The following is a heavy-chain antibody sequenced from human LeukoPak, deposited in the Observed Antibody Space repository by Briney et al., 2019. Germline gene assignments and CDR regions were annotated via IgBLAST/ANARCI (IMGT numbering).Heavy chain of an antibody. D-gene: IGHD2-2*03. CDR3: ATLGYCSSTSCYGYYYGMDV. CDR2: ISGSGGST. V-gene: IGHV3-23*01. Sequence: GGSLRLSRAASGFTFSSYAMSWVRQAPGKGLEWVSGISGSGGSTYYADSVKGRFTISRDNSKNTLYLQMNSLRAEDTAVYYCATLGYCSSTSCYGYYYGMDVWGQGTTVTVSS. J-gene: IGHJ6*02. CDR1: GFTFSSYA.